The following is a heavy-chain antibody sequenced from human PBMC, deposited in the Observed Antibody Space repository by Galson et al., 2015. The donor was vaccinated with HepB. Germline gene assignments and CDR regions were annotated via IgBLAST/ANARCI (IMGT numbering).Heavy chain of an antibody. J-gene: IGHJ4*02. V-gene: IGHV3-48*01. Sequence: SLRLSCAASGFTFSSYSMNWVRQAPGKGLEWVSYISGGSATIYYADSVKGRFTISRDNAKNSLYLQMSSLRAEDTAVYYCARVPNSSAWYGLSDYWGQGTLVTVSS. CDR1: GFTFSSYS. CDR2: ISGGSATI. D-gene: IGHD6-19*01. CDR3: ARVPNSSAWYGLSDY.